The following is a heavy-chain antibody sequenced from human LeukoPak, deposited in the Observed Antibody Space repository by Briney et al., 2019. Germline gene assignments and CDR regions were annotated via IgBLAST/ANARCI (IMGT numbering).Heavy chain of an antibody. Sequence: GGSLRLSCAASGFTFSNYAMSRVRQAPGKGLQWVSGISGSGGSTSFADSVKGRFTFSRDNSKNTVYLQMNSLRADDTAVYYCAKSHGDYYYYYGMDVWGQGTTVTVSS. CDR1: GFTFSNYA. V-gene: IGHV3-23*01. J-gene: IGHJ6*02. CDR2: ISGSGGST. CDR3: AKSHGDYYYYYGMDV.